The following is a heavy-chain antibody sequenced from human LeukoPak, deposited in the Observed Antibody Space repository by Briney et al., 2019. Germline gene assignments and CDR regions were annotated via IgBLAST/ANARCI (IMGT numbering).Heavy chain of an antibody. V-gene: IGHV4-59*01. D-gene: IGHD3-10*01. Sequence: SETLSLTCTVSGGSISSYYWSWIRQPPGKGLEWIGYIYYSGSTNYNPSLKSRVTISVDTSKNQFSLKLSSVTAADTAVYYCARVFDSGSQAYFYYMDVWGKGTTVIISS. CDR1: GGSISSYY. J-gene: IGHJ6*03. CDR3: ARVFDSGSQAYFYYMDV. CDR2: IYYSGST.